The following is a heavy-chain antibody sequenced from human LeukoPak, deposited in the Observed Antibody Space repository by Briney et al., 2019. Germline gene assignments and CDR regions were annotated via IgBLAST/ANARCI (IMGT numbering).Heavy chain of an antibody. V-gene: IGHV4-38-2*01. CDR3: TRMTTGHDY. D-gene: IGHD4-17*01. Sequence: PSETLSLTCAVSGYSISSGYYWGWIRQSPEKGLEWIGSIFHSGKTYYNLSLKSRVTISVDTSRKQFSLNLRSVTVADTGIYYCTRMTTGHDYWGQGTLVTVSS. CDR2: IFHSGKT. J-gene: IGHJ4*02. CDR1: GYSISSGYY.